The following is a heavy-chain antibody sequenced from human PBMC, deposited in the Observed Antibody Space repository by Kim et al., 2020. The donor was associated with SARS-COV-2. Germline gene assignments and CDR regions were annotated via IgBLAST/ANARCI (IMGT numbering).Heavy chain of an antibody. J-gene: IGHJ4*02. CDR3: ARHLERDYYGSGSYFY. V-gene: IGHV4-39*01. Sequence: SLKSRVTISVDTSRNQFSLKLSSVTAADTAVYYCARHLERDYYGSGSYFYWGQGTLVTVSS. D-gene: IGHD3-10*01.